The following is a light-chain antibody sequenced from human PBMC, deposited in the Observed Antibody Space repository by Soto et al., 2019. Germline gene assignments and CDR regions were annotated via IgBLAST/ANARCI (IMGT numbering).Light chain of an antibody. CDR2: GAS. CDR3: QQYGSSPRFT. J-gene: IGKJ3*01. V-gene: IGKV3-20*01. CDR1: QSVSSSY. Sequence: EIVLTQSPGTLSLSPGERATLSCRASQSVSSSYLAWYQHKPGQAPRLLIYGASSRSTGIPDRFSGSGSGTTFTLTISSLEPEDFAAYYYQQYGSSPRFTFGPGTKVDIK.